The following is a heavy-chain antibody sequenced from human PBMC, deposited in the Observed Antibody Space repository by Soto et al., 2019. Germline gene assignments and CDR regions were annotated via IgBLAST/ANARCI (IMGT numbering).Heavy chain of an antibody. D-gene: IGHD5-12*01. V-gene: IGHV3-48*02. CDR3: ATDGYQRLDY. Sequence: PGGSLRLSCAASGFTFSTFGMIWVRLAPGKGLQWLSFITSTGDATYYSDSVKGRFTISRDTAKSSVYLPLRALRDEDTAAYYCATDGYQRLDYWGPGTPVTVSS. J-gene: IGHJ4*02. CDR2: ITSTGDAT. CDR1: GFTFSTFG.